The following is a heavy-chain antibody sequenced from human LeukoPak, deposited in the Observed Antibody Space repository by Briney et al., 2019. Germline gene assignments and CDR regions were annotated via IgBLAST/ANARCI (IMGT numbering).Heavy chain of an antibody. CDR3: ARDWISALYSGSYYDY. CDR1: GFTFSSYW. Sequence: PGGSLRLSCAASGFTFSSYWMSWVRQAPGKGLEWVSSISSSSSYIYYADSVKGRFTISRDNAKNSLYLQMNSLRAEDTAVYYCARDWISALYSGSYYDYWGQGTLVTVSS. J-gene: IGHJ4*02. CDR2: ISSSSSYI. D-gene: IGHD1-26*01. V-gene: IGHV3-21*01.